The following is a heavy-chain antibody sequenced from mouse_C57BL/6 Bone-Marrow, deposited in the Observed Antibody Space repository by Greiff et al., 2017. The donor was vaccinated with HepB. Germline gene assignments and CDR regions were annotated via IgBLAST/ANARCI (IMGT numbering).Heavy chain of an antibody. V-gene: IGHV1-7*01. CDR1: GYTFTGYW. CDR2: INPSSGYT. J-gene: IGHJ4*01. D-gene: IGHD1-1*01. Sequence: QVQLQQSGAELMKPGASVKLSCKATGYTFTGYWIEWVKQRPGQGLEWIGYINPSSGYTKYNQKFKDKATLTADKSSSTAYMQLSSLTYEDSAVYYCARTDYYAYAMDYWGQGTSVTVSS. CDR3: ARTDYYAYAMDY.